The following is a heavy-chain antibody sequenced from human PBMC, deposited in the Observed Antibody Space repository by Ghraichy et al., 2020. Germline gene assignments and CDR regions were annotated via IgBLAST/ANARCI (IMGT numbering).Heavy chain of an antibody. J-gene: IGHJ1*01. D-gene: IGHD3-9*01. V-gene: IGHV3-30*01. CDR1: GFTFSSYA. CDR3: ARGALSQNPNFQH. Sequence: GGSLRLSCAASGFTFSSYAMHWVRQAPGKGLEWVAVISYDGSNKYYADSVKGRFTISRDNSKNTLYLQMNSLRAEDTAVYYFARGALSQNPNFQHWGQGTLVTVSS. CDR2: ISYDGSNK.